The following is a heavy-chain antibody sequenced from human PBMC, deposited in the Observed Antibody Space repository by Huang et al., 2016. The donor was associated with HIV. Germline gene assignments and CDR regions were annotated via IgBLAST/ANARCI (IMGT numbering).Heavy chain of an antibody. CDR2: FYPESGET. J-gene: IGHJ4*02. Sequence: QVQLVQSRAEVKKPGASVKVSCKVAEYTLTELSIHWVRQPPGKGLEWVGGFYPESGETIYAQKFQGRVTMTEDTSTETAFMELSGLRPEDTAVYYCATGFDVFFDFWGQGTLVTVSS. CDR3: ATGFDVFFDF. CDR1: EYTLTELS. V-gene: IGHV1-24*01. D-gene: IGHD3-9*01.